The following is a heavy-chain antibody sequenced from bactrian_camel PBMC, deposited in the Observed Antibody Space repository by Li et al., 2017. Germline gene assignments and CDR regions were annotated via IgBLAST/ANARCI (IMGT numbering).Heavy chain of an antibody. D-gene: IGHD5*01. V-gene: IGHV3S40*01. Sequence: VQLVESGGGLVQPGGSLRLSCAAPGFTFSSYAMSWVRQAPGKGLEWVSSISWDGGATNYADSVKGRFTISRDNAKNTMYLQLNSLKTEDTAMYYCAKDTRLNALGYSYNYWGQGTQVTVS. CDR2: ISWDGGAT. CDR1: GFTFSSYA. J-gene: IGHJ4*01. CDR3: AKDTRLNALGYSYNY.